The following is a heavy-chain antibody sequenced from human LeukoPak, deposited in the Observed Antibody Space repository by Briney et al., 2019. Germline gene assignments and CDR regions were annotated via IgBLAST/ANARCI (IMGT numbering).Heavy chain of an antibody. J-gene: IGHJ6*02. CDR2: ISAYNGNT. CDR1: GYTFTSYG. V-gene: IGHV1-18*01. D-gene: IGHD3-9*01. Sequence: ASVKVSCKASGYTFTSYGISWVRQAPGQGLEWMGWISAYNGNTDYAQKFQGRVTMTRDTSINTAYMEVSSLRSEDSAVYYCARGHAYYDSLTGYSIYALDAWGQGTTVTVSS. CDR3: ARGHAYYDSLTGYSIYALDA.